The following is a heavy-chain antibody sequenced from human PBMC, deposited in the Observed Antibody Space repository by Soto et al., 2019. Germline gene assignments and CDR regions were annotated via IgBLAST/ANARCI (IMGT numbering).Heavy chain of an antibody. V-gene: IGHV4-30-4*01. J-gene: IGHJ2*01. CDR3: AREVIPLTTDWYFDL. D-gene: IGHD4-17*01. CDR2: IYDSGST. Sequence: QLQLRESGPGLVKPSETLSLTCTVSGGSISGGVGGLYYWSWIRQPPGKGLGWIGYIYDSGSTYYNPSLKSRVTISVDTSKTPFSLRLSSVTAADTAVYYCAREVIPLTTDWYFDLWGRGTLVTVSS. CDR1: GGSISGGVGGLYY.